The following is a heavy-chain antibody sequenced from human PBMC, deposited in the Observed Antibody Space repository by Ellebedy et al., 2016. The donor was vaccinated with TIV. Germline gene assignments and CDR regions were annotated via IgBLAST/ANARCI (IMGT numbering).Heavy chain of an antibody. CDR1: VFTFSNYG. CDR2: IWSDGSHQ. J-gene: IGHJ4*02. V-gene: IGHV3-33*01. CDR3: ARARLPKYYFDF. Sequence: GESLKISCAASVFTFSNYGIHWVRQAPGKGLEWVANIWSDGSHQYYADSVKGRFTISRDNSKNTLYLQMNSLRVEDTAVYFCARARLPKYYFDFWGQGTLVAVSS.